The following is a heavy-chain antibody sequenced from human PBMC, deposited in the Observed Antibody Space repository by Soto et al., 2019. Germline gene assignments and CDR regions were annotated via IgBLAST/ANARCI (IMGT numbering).Heavy chain of an antibody. D-gene: IGHD3-22*01. CDR1: GFTFNNYA. Sequence: GGTLRLSCAASGFTFNNYALAWVRQSPGRGLEWVGALSGSGASTYDAASVKGRFTISRDNSNNTLYLQMTSLRAYDTAVYYCAKTPGVITVITAFDHWGQGTPVTVSS. CDR3: AKTPGVITVITAFDH. J-gene: IGHJ4*02. CDR2: LSGSGAST. V-gene: IGHV3-23*01.